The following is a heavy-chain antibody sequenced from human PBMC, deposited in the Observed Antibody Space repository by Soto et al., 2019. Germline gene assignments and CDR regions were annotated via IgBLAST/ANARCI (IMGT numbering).Heavy chain of an antibody. J-gene: IGHJ4*02. CDR3: TKHLSNGSPDY. D-gene: IGHD2-8*01. V-gene: IGHV3-23*01. CDR2: ISGSGGGT. Sequence: GGSLRLSCAASGFTFSSYAMSWVRQAPGKGLEWVSLISGSGGGTYYADSVKGRFTISRDNAKNTLYLQMNSLRAEDTAVFYCTKHLSNGSPDYWGQGTLVTVSS. CDR1: GFTFSSYA.